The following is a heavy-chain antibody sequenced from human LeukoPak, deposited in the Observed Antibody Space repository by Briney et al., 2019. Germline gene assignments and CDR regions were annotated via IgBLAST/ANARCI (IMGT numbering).Heavy chain of an antibody. J-gene: IGHJ6*02. Sequence: GASVKVSCKASGHTFTGYYMHWVRQAPGQGLEWMGWINPNSGGTNYAQKFQGRVTMTRDTSISTAYMELSRLRSDDTAVYYCAKDGDPMVRVYYGMDVWGQGTTVTVSS. CDR3: AKDGDPMVRVYYGMDV. D-gene: IGHD3-10*01. CDR2: INPNSGGT. V-gene: IGHV1-2*02. CDR1: GHTFTGYY.